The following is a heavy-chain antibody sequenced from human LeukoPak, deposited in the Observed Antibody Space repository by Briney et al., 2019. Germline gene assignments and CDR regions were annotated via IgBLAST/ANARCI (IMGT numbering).Heavy chain of an antibody. CDR2: TSSSDSGN. CDR1: GFTLSSYA. J-gene: IGHJ4*02. V-gene: IGHV3-23*01. CDR3: AKAPVTTCSGAYCYPFDY. D-gene: IGHD2-15*01. Sequence: AGSLRFSCLGSGFTLSSYAMSWVRQAPGKELEWVAATSSSDSGNYHADSVRGRITISRDTSKTTVYLQMNSLRAEDAAVYYCAKAPVTTCSGAYCYPFDYWGQGTLVTVSS.